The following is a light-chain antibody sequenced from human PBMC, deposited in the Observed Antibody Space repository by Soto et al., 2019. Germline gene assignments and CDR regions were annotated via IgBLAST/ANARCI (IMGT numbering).Light chain of an antibody. V-gene: IGLV6-57*02. J-gene: IGLJ3*02. Sequence: NFMLTQPHSVSESPGKTVIISCTGSSGSIASHFVQWYQQRPGSAPTTVIYEDKQRPSGVPDRFSGSVDSSSNSASLTISGLKTEDEADYYCQSYDSSNPWVFGGGTKLTVL. CDR3: QSYDSSNPWV. CDR1: SGSIASHF. CDR2: EDK.